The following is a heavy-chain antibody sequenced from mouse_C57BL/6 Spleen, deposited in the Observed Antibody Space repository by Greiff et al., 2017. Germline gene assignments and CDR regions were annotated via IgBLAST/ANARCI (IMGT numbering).Heavy chain of an antibody. J-gene: IGHJ2*01. CDR2: IDPSDSET. D-gene: IGHD1-1*01. Sequence: QVQLQQPGAELVRPGSSVKLSCKASGYTFTSYWMHWVKQRPIQGLEWIGNIDPSDSETHYNQKFKDKATLTVYKSSSTAYMQLSSLTSEDSAVYYCARGGSSLFDYWGQGTTLTVSS. V-gene: IGHV1-52*01. CDR3: ARGGSSLFDY. CDR1: GYTFTSYW.